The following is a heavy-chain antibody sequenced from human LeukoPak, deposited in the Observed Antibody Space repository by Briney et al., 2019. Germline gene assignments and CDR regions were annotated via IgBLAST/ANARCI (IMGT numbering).Heavy chain of an antibody. CDR3: AKRYGDSTGWFFDF. V-gene: IGHV3-23*01. Sequence: GESLKLSWEGSRYSFESYGITLVRQGSGKGLEGVSSINGDGDITYYAESVKGRFTVSRDNSKNTLFLQMTSLRAEDTAVFYCAKRYGDSTGWFFDFWGQGSLVTVSS. CDR1: RYSFESYG. J-gene: IGHJ4*02. D-gene: IGHD6-13*01. CDR2: INGDGDIT.